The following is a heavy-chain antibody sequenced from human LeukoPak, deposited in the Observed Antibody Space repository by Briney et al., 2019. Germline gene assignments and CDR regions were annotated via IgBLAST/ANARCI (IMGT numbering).Heavy chain of an antibody. V-gene: IGHV1-2*02. J-gene: IGHJ4*02. CDR2: INPNSGGT. CDR1: GYTFTGYY. D-gene: IGHD3-10*01. CDR3: ASLYGSGSYSHYDY. Sequence: GASVKVSCKASGYTFTGYYMHWVRQAPGQGLEWMGWINPNSGGTSYAQKFQGRVTMTRDTSISTAYMELSRLRSDDTAVYYCASLYGSGSYSHYDYWGQGTLVTVSS.